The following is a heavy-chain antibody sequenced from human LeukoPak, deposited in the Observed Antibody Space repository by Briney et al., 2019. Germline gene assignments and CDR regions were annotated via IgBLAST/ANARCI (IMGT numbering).Heavy chain of an antibody. J-gene: IGHJ5*02. CDR1: RVTFKPDA. V-gene: IGHV3-23*01. Sequence: GALTHSSEGTRVTFKPDAMRWGRDQPRGKQAFGSSVSGYGDDTYYEDSVKGRFTLSRDNSKGTLYLQMFSLRAEDTAVYYCAKDRGPYVAIDNNWFDPWGQGTLVTVSS. CDR3: AKDRGPYVAIDNNWFDP. CDR2: VSGYGDDT. D-gene: IGHD2-21*01.